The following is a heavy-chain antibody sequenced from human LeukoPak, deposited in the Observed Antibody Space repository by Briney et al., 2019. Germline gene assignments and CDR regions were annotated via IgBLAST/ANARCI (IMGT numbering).Heavy chain of an antibody. J-gene: IGHJ4*02. V-gene: IGHV3-48*01. D-gene: IGHD3-22*01. CDR2: ISSSSSTI. CDR1: GFTFSSYS. Sequence: GGSLRLSCAASGFTFSSYSMNWVRQAPGEGLEWVSYISSSSSTIYYADSVKGRFTISRDNAKNSLYLQMNSLRAEDTAVYYCARDPIPKTTYYYDSSVDYWGQGTLVTVSS. CDR3: ARDPIPKTTYYYDSSVDY.